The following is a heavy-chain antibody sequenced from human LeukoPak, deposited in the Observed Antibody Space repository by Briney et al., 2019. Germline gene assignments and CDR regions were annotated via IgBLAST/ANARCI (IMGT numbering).Heavy chain of an antibody. CDR1: GGSFSGYY. CDR3: ARGGGIRYFDL. CDR2: INHSGST. Sequence: PSETLSLTCAVYGGSFSGYYWSWIRQPPGKGLEWIGEINHSGSTNYNPSLKSRVTISVDTSKNQFSLKLSSVTAADTAVYYCARGGGIRYFDLWGRGTLVTVPS. J-gene: IGHJ2*01. V-gene: IGHV4-34*01.